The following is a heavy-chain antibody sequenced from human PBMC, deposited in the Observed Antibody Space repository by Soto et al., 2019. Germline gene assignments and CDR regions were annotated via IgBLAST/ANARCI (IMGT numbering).Heavy chain of an antibody. D-gene: IGHD5-12*01. J-gene: IGHJ4*02. CDR3: ARGRDGYTFDY. V-gene: IGHV4-31*03. CDR1: GGSISSGGYY. CDR2: IYYSGST. Sequence: SETLSLTCTVSGGSISSGGYYWSWIRQHPGKGLEWIGYIYYSGSTYYNPSLKSRVTISVDTSKNQFSLKLSSVTAADTAVYYCARGRDGYTFDYWGQGTLVTVSS.